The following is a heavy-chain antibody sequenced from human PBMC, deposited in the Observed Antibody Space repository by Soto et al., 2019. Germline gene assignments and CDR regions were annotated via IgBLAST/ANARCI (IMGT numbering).Heavy chain of an antibody. CDR2: ISYSGNT. J-gene: IGHJ5*02. V-gene: IGHV4-61*01. CDR1: GGSVTSGTYF. D-gene: IGHD4-17*01. CDR3: GRRNSGGNWFDP. Sequence: SETRSLTCTVSGGSVTSGTYFWNWVRQPPGKGLEWIGYISYSGNTDYNPSLKSRATISVDTSKTQFSLKLTSLTAADTAVYYCGRRNSGGNWFDPWGPGTLVTVSS.